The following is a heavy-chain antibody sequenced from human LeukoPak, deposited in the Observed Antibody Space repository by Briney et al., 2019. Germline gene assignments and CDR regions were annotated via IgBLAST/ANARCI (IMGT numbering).Heavy chain of an antibody. CDR1: EFTVSRNY. D-gene: IGHD5-24*01. Sequence: GGSLRLSCTASEFTVSRNYMLWVRQAPGKGLEWVSLIFSNGDTHYADSVRGRFTTSRDTSKNTVSLQMNSLRVKDTAMYYCTRDQMNYWGQGTLVTVSS. V-gene: IGHV3-53*01. J-gene: IGHJ4*02. CDR2: IFSNGDT. CDR3: TRDQMNY.